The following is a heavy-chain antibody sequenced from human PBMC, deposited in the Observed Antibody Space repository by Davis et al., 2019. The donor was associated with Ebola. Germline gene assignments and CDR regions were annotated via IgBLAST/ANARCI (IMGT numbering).Heavy chain of an antibody. CDR3: ARVNGDYYYYGMDV. V-gene: IGHV4-34*12. CDR2: IIDSVST. CDR1: GGSFSGYY. J-gene: IGHJ6*02. D-gene: IGHD3-16*02. Sequence: MPSETLSLTCAVYGGSFSGYYWSWIRQSPGKGLEWIGEIIDSVSTNYNPSLKSRVSISLDRSKNQFSLKVTSLTAADTAVYYCARVNGDYYYYGMDVWGQGTTVTVSS.